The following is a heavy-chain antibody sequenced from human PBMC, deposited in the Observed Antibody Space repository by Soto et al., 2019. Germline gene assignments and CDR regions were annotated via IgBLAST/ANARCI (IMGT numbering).Heavy chain of an antibody. CDR1: GFTFSSYS. V-gene: IGHV3-21*01. D-gene: IGHD6-6*01. Sequence: EVQLVESGGGLVKPGGSLRLSCAASGFTFSSYSMNWVRQAPGKGLEWVSSISSSSSYIYYADSVKGRFTISRDNAKNSLYLQMNSLRAEDTAVYYCARVRKSSSYEIGYWGQGTLVTVSS. CDR3: ARVRKSSSYEIGY. J-gene: IGHJ4*02. CDR2: ISSSSSYI.